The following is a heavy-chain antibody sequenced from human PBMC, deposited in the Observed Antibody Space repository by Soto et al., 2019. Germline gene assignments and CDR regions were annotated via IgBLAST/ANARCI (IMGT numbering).Heavy chain of an antibody. V-gene: IGHV3-33*01. D-gene: IGHD2-15*01. J-gene: IGHJ4*02. Sequence: VQLVESGGGVVQPGRSLRLSCAASGFTFSSYGMHWVRQAPGKGLEWVAVIWYDGSNKYYADSVKGRFTISRDNSKNTLYLQMNSLRAEDTAVYYCASIQHKYGGNEDYWGQGTLVTVSS. CDR2: IWYDGSNK. CDR3: ASIQHKYGGNEDY. CDR1: GFTFSSYG.